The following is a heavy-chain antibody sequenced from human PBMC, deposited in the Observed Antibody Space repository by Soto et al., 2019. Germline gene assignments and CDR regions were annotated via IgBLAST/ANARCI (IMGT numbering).Heavy chain of an antibody. CDR3: ARDHSISSSGAWWLDP. D-gene: IGHD6-13*01. CDR2: INPSRGDT. Sequence: GASVKVSCKASGYTFTNNWIHWVRRAPGQGLEWVGTINPSRGDTSYAQKFQGRVTLTRDTSTSTVYMELSSLTPEDTAVYYCARDHSISSSGAWWLDPWGQGTLVTVSS. J-gene: IGHJ5*02. V-gene: IGHV1-46*01. CDR1: GYTFTNNW.